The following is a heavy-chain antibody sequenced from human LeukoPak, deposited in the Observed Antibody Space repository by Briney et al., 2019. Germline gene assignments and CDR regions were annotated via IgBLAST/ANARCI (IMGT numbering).Heavy chain of an antibody. Sequence: SETLSLTCTVSSGALTSNSYYWSWVRQPAGRGLEWVGYIFYSGSTNYNPSLQCRITISGDTSSNQFSLKLTPVSAAVTAVYYCSAICFGNLAIYSCGQGAPFSASS. CDR2: IFYSGST. D-gene: IGHD3-10*01. J-gene: IGHJ4*02. CDR1: SGALTSNSYY. V-gene: IGHV4-61*01. CDR3: SAICFGNLAIYS.